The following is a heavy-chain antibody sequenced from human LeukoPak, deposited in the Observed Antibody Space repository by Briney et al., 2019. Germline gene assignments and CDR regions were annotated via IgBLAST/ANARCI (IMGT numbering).Heavy chain of an antibody. CDR3: ARGRYYYGSGSPRTWFDP. J-gene: IGHJ5*02. CDR1: GGSFSGFY. D-gene: IGHD3-10*01. Sequence: SETLSLTCAVYGGSFSGFYWSWIRQPPGKGLEWIGDINHSGGTNYNPSLKSRVTISVDTSKNQFSLKLSSVTAADTAVYYCARGRYYYGSGSPRTWFDPWGQGTLVTVSS. CDR2: INHSGGT. V-gene: IGHV4-34*01.